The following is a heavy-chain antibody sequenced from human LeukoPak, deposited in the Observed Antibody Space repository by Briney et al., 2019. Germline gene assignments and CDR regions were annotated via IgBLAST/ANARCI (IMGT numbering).Heavy chain of an antibody. CDR2: IYYSGST. CDR3: ARGSSGYYYFGY. J-gene: IGHJ4*02. V-gene: IGHV4-31*03. D-gene: IGHD3-22*01. CDR1: GGSISSGGYY. Sequence: PSETLSLTCTVSGGSISSGGYYWSWIRQHPGKGLEWIGYIYYSGSTYYNPSLKSRVTIPVDTSKNQFSLKLSSVTAADTAVYYCARGSSGYYYFGYWGQGTLVTVSS.